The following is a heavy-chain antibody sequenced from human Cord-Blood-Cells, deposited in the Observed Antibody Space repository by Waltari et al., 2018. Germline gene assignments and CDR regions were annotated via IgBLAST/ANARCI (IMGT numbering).Heavy chain of an antibody. Sequence: EVLLVESGGGMVQPGGSLRLSCAASGSTFSSYDMNWVRQAPGQGLGRIAYHSSSGGTINYAHAGKGRVTIARGNAESELYLHRNSQQAWATLVYYCARYDVPVSGYYDFDYWGQVNLVTVAS. CDR3: ARYDVPVSGYYDFDY. V-gene: IGHV3-48*03. CDR1: GSTFSSYD. J-gene: IGHJ4*02. D-gene: IGHD3-22*01. CDR2: HSSSGGTI.